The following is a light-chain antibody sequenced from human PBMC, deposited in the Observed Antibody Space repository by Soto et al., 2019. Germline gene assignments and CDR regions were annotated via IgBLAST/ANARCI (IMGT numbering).Light chain of an antibody. CDR3: QSYDSVMRARV. CDR1: SSNLRAGYD. V-gene: IGLV1-40*01. Sequence: QPVLTQPPSVSGAPCQRLTISCTGSSSNLRAGYDVHWYQHFPGTAPKLLIFGDINRPSGFPDRFSAPKSGTSASLAITGLQAEDEADYYCQSYDSVMRARVFGGGTQLTVL. CDR2: GDI. J-gene: IGLJ3*02.